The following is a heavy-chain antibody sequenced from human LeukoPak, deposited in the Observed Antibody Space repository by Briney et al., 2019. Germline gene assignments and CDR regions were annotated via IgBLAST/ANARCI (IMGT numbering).Heavy chain of an antibody. CDR3: ARGKQWLGRYYFDY. V-gene: IGHV3-21*01. Sequence: GGSLRLSCAASGFTFSRYSMNWVRQAPGKGLEWVSSISGSSSYKYYADSVKGRFTISRDNAKNSLYLQMNSLRAEDTAVYYCARGKQWLGRYYFDYWGQGTLVTVSS. CDR1: GFTFSRYS. D-gene: IGHD6-19*01. CDR2: ISGSSSYK. J-gene: IGHJ4*02.